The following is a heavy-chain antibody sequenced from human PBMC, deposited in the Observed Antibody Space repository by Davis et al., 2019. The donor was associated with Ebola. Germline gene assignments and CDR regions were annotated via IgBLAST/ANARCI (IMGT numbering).Heavy chain of an antibody. CDR2: IYYSGST. CDR3: AGIITGTTFLYYYYGMDV. CDR1: GGSISSSSYY. J-gene: IGHJ6*02. D-gene: IGHD1-7*01. Sequence: PSETLSLTCTVSGGSISSSSYYWGWIRQPPGKGLEWIGSIYYSGSTYYNPSLKSRVTISVDTSKNQFSLKLSSVTAADTAVYYCAGIITGTTFLYYYYGMDVWGQGTTVTVSS. V-gene: IGHV4-39*07.